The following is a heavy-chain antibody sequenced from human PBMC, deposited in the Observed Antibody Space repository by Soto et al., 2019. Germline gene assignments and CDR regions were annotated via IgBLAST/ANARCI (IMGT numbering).Heavy chain of an antibody. J-gene: IGHJ4*02. Sequence: EVQLMESGGGLVQPGGSLRLSCAASGFTFSDYWMHWVRQDPGKGLVWVSRIKTDGSITTYADSVKGRFTISRDNAKNTMYLQLNSLRAEDTAVYFCARECEGHSYGCPYDYWGQGTLVTVSS. CDR1: GFTFSDYW. CDR2: IKTDGSIT. V-gene: IGHV3-74*01. CDR3: ARECEGHSYGCPYDY. D-gene: IGHD5-18*01.